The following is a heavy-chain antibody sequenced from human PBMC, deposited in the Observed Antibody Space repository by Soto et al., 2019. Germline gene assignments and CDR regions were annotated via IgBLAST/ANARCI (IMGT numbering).Heavy chain of an antibody. CDR1: GFTFSNYV. Sequence: EVQLLESGGGLVQPGGSLRLSCAASGFTFSNYVMTWVRQRPGKGLEWVSTISGSGRDTYYADSVKGRFTISRDSSKNTLYLQINTLRAEDTAIYYCAKDADYHGSGSFLDYWGQGTLVTVSS. CDR3: AKDADYHGSGSFLDY. D-gene: IGHD3-10*01. J-gene: IGHJ4*02. CDR2: ISGSGRDT. V-gene: IGHV3-23*01.